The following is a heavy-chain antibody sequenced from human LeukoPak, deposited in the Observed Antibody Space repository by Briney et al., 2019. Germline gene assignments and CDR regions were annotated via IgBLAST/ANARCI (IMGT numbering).Heavy chain of an antibody. V-gene: IGHV3-23*01. CDR2: ISASDGST. CDR3: AKDRTTVARIFDY. CDR1: GFTFDDYG. J-gene: IGHJ4*02. D-gene: IGHD1/OR15-1a*01. Sequence: GGSLRLSCEASGFTFDDYGISWVRQAPGKGLEWVAGISASDGSTYYADSVQGRFTISRDNSKNTLYLHINSLRAEDTATYYCAKDRTTVARIFDYWGQGTLVTVSS.